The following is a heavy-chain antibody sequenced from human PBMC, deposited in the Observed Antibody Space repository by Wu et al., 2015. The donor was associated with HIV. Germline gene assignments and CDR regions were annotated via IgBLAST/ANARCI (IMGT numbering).Heavy chain of an antibody. CDR2: INPDNGDT. D-gene: IGHD3-3*02. CDR1: GYTFTAYY. CDR3: ARDWQFQVIFGDYYMDI. J-gene: IGHJ6*03. V-gene: IGHV1-2*02. Sequence: QVQLVQSGTEIKKSGASVKVSCKTSGYTFTAYYILWVRQAPGRGLEWMAWINPDNGDTKFAQSFQGRTTVTRDTSTSTVNLLLASLQPNDTATYYCARDWQFQVIFGDYYMDIWGNGTTVIVS.